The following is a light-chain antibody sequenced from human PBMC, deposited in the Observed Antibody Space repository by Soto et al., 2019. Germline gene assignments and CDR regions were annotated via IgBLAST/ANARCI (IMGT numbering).Light chain of an antibody. Sequence: QSVLTQPPSVSGAPGQRGTISCTGSTSNIGAGYDVHWYQQLPGTAPKLLIYGNSNRPSGVTDRFSGSKSGTSASLAITGLQDEDEADYYCQSYDSSLSGSVFGGGTKLTVL. J-gene: IGLJ2*01. CDR1: TSNIGAGYD. CDR2: GNS. CDR3: QSYDSSLSGSV. V-gene: IGLV1-40*01.